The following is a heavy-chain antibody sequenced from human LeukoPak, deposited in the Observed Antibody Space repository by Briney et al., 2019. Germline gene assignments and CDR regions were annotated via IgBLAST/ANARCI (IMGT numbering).Heavy chain of an antibody. CDR3: ARDWGRPAYFDY. J-gene: IGHJ4*02. Sequence: GRSLRLSCAASGSTFSSYAMRWVRQAPGKGLEWVAVISYDGSNKYYADSVKGRFTISRDNSKNTLYLQMNSLRAEDTAVYYCARDWGRPAYFDYWGQGTLVTVSS. V-gene: IGHV3-30-3*01. D-gene: IGHD3-16*01. CDR2: ISYDGSNK. CDR1: GSTFSSYA.